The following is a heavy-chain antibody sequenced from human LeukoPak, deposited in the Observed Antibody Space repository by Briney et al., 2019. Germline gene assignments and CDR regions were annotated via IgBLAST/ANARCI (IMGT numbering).Heavy chain of an antibody. V-gene: IGHV3-21*01. Sequence: GGSLRLSCAASGFTFSSYSMNWVRQAPGKGLEGVSSISSSSSYIYYADSVKGRFTISRDNAKNSLYLQMNSLGAEDTAVYYCARVTGDYGGNSADYWGQGTLVTVSS. D-gene: IGHD4-23*01. CDR1: GFTFSSYS. CDR2: ISSSSSYI. CDR3: ARVTGDYGGNSADY. J-gene: IGHJ4*02.